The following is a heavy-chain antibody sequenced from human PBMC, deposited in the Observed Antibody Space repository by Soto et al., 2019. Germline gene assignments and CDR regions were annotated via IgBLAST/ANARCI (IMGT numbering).Heavy chain of an antibody. V-gene: IGHV1-8*01. J-gene: IGHJ5*02. CDR1: GYTFTSYD. Sequence: ASVKVSCKASGYTFTSYDINWVRQATGQGLEWMGWMNPNSGNTGYAQKFQGRVTMTRNTSISTAYMELSSLRSEDTAVYYCARGSRIAARLSRWFDPWGQGTLVTVSS. CDR2: MNPNSGNT. CDR3: ARGSRIAARLSRWFDP. D-gene: IGHD6-6*01.